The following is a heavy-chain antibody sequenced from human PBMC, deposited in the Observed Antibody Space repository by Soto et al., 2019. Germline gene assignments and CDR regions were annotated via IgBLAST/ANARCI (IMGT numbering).Heavy chain of an antibody. V-gene: IGHV3-48*02. CDR2: MTSDMKTI. D-gene: IGHD6-19*01. CDR3: ARSVEGHFDN. CDR1: GFTFSVYS. J-gene: IGHJ4*02. Sequence: EVQLVESGGGLVQPGGSLRLSCAASGFTFSVYSMNWIRQAPGKGLQWVSYMTSDMKTIHYADSVKGRFTISRDNAKNLVYLQMPSLRDEDTAVYYCARSVEGHFDNWGQGALVTVSS.